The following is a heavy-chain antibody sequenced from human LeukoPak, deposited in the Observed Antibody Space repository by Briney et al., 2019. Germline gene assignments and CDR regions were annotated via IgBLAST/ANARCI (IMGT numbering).Heavy chain of an antibody. Sequence: PGGSLRLSCAASGFTFSDHYIDWVRQAPGKGLEWVSLISGAGTTYYADSVKGRFSISRHNSNTLYLQMNGLKPEDTAVYYCTRIRLDYSETRIDSFDVWGQGTMVAVS. CDR3: TRIRLDYSETRIDSFDV. J-gene: IGHJ3*01. V-gene: IGHV3-53*04. D-gene: IGHD3-22*01. CDR2: ISGAGTT. CDR1: GFTFSDHY.